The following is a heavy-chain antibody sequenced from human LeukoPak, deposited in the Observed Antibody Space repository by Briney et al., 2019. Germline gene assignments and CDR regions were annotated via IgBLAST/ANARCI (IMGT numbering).Heavy chain of an antibody. CDR3: ARLEALAFDY. Sequence: SETLSLTCAVYGGSFSGYYWSWIRQPPGKGLEWIGEINHSGSTNYNPSLKSRLTISVDTSKNQFSLKLSSVTAADTALYYCARLEALAFDYWGQGTLVTVSS. V-gene: IGHV4-34*01. CDR2: INHSGST. J-gene: IGHJ4*02. CDR1: GGSFSGYY. D-gene: IGHD1-1*01.